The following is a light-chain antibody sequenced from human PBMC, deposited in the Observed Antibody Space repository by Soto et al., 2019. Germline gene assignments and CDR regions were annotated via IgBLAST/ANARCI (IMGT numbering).Light chain of an antibody. CDR2: GAS. CDR1: QTISSN. V-gene: IGKV3-15*01. CDR3: QQYNNWPSLT. J-gene: IGKJ4*01. Sequence: EIVMTQFPVTVSVSPGERVTLSCRASQTISSNLAWYQQIPGQAPRLLIYGASTRATGIPARFSGRGSGTEFTLTISSLQSEDIAVYYCQQYNNWPSLTFGGGTKVEIK.